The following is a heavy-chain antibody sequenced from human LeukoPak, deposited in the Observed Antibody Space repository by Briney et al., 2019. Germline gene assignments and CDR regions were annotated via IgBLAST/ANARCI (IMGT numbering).Heavy chain of an antibody. CDR2: IYYSGST. CDR1: GGSISSYY. CDR3: ARGNYDFWSGYPSGMDV. J-gene: IGHJ6*02. D-gene: IGHD3-3*01. V-gene: IGHV4-59*01. Sequence: SETLSLTCTVSGGSISSYYWSWIRQPPGKGLEWIGYIYYSGSTNYNPSLKSRVTISVDTSKNQFSLKPSSVTAADTAVYYCARGNYDFWSGYPSGMDVWGQGTTVTVSS.